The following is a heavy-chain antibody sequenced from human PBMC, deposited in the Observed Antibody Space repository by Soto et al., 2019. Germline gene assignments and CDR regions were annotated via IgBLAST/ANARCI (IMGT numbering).Heavy chain of an antibody. V-gene: IGHV4-34*01. CDR1: GGSFSGYY. J-gene: IGHJ4*02. CDR3: ARGISATVTSGVHFDY. Sequence: TLSLTCAVYGGSFSGYYWTWIRQPPGKGLEWIGDIYYGGSTNYNPSLKSRVTISVDTSKNQFSLKLSSVTAADTAVYYCARGISATVTSGVHFDYWGQGTLVTVSS. CDR2: IYYGGST. D-gene: IGHD4-17*01.